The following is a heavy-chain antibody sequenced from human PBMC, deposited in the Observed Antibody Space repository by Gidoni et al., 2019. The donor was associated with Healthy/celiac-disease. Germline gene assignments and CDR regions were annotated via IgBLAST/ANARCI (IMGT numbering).Heavy chain of an antibody. J-gene: IGHJ3*02. CDR1: GGSISSGGYY. Sequence: QVQLQESGPGLVKPSQTLSLTCTVPGGSISSGGYYWSWIRPHPGKGLEWIGYIYYSGSTYYNPSLKSRVTISVDTSKNQFSLKLSSVTAADTAVYYCARERHGGNSAFDIWGQGTMVTVSS. V-gene: IGHV4-31*03. CDR2: IYYSGST. CDR3: ARERHGGNSAFDI. D-gene: IGHD2-21*02.